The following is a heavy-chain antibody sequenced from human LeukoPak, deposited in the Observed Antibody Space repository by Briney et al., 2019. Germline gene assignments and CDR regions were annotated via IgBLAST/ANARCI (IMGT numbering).Heavy chain of an antibody. J-gene: IGHJ5*02. CDR1: GGSISSYY. D-gene: IGHD2-2*02. CDR3: ARDSCRSTSCYNNWFDP. Sequence: SETLSLTCTVSGGSISSYYWSWIRQPAGKGLEWIGRIYNSGSTKYNPSLKSRVTISVDKSKNQFSLKLSSVTAADTAMYYCARDSCRSTSCYNNWFDPWGQGTLVTVSS. CDR2: IYNSGST. V-gene: IGHV4-4*07.